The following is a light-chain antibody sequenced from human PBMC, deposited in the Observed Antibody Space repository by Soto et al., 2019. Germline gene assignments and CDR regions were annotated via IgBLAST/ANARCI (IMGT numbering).Light chain of an antibody. CDR2: DAS. Sequence: EIVMTQSPATLSVSPGDMATLSCRASQSVSRYLACYQHQPGEAPRLIIYDASTGATGSAARFSGSWSGTECTLTVSSLQSEDVSALYSQKYNDCPRTVGQGTKVDIK. J-gene: IGKJ1*01. CDR3: QKYNDCPRT. V-gene: IGKV3-15*01. CDR1: QSVSRY.